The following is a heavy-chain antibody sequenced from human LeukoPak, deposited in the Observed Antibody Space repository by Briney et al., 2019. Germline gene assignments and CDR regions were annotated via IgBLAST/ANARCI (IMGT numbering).Heavy chain of an antibody. CDR1: GFTFSSYG. Sequence: GGSLRLSCAASGFTFSSYGMYWVRQAPGKGLEWVAVIWYDGSNKYYADSVKGRFTISRDNSKNTLYLQMNSLRAEDTAVYYCARGIAAAGHSPYYFDYWGQGTLVTVSS. V-gene: IGHV3-33*01. D-gene: IGHD6-13*01. CDR3: ARGIAAAGHSPYYFDY. J-gene: IGHJ4*02. CDR2: IWYDGSNK.